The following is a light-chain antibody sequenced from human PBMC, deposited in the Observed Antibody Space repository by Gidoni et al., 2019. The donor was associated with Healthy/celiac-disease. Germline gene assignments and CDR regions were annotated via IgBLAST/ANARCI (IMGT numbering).Light chain of an antibody. Sequence: DIVLTPSPATLSLSPGERATLSCRASQSVSSYLAWYQQKPGQAPRLLIYDASNRATGIPARFSGSGSGTDFTLTISSLEPEDFAVYYCQQSSNWPLTFGGGTKVEIK. CDR2: DAS. CDR3: QQSSNWPLT. V-gene: IGKV3-11*01. J-gene: IGKJ4*01. CDR1: QSVSSY.